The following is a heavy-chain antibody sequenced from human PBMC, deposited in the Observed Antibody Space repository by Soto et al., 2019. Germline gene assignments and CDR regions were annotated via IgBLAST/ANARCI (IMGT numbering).Heavy chain of an antibody. Sequence: GGSLRLSCAASGFTFSDHYMSWIRQAPGKGLEWVSYISSGGSAIYYADSVKGRFTISRDNAKTSLYLQMNSLRAEDTAVYYCARVKECSSTSCYARDAFDVWGQGTMVTVSS. CDR2: ISSGGSAI. V-gene: IGHV3-11*01. J-gene: IGHJ3*01. D-gene: IGHD2-2*01. CDR3: ARVKECSSTSCYARDAFDV. CDR1: GFTFSDHY.